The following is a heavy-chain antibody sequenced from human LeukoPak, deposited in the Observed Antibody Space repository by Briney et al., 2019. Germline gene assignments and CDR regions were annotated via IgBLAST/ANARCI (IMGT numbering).Heavy chain of an antibody. J-gene: IGHJ4*02. CDR2: ISYDGSNK. Sequence: GGSLRLSCAASGFTFSSYGMHWVRQAPGKGLEWVAVISYDGSNKYYADSVKGRFTISRDNAKNSLYLQMNSLRAEDTAVYYCAGSPVLLWFGELTKVDYWGQGTLVTVSS. D-gene: IGHD3-10*01. CDR1: GFTFSSYG. CDR3: AGSPVLLWFGELTKVDY. V-gene: IGHV3-30*03.